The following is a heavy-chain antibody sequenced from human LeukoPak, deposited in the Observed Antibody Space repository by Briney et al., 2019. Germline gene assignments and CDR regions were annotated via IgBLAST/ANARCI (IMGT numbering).Heavy chain of an antibody. Sequence: GGSLRLSCAASNFTFGSYGMNWVRHVPGKGLEWVAYISYDGSDKYYTDSVKGRFTISRDNAKNTLYLQMNSLRVEDTAMYYCAKETGATNYFEYWGQGTLVTVSS. J-gene: IGHJ4*02. CDR1: NFTFGSYG. V-gene: IGHV3-30*02. CDR2: ISYDGSDK. CDR3: AKETGATNYFEY. D-gene: IGHD1-26*01.